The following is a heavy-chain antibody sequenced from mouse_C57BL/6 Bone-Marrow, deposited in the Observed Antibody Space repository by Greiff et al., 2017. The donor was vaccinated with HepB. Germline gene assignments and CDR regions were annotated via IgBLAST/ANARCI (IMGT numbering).Heavy chain of an antibody. V-gene: IGHV1-74*01. CDR2: IHPSDSDT. CDR3: ARSTEIYYDGNNYFDY. CDR1: GYTFTSYW. D-gene: IGHD1-1*01. J-gene: IGHJ2*01. Sequence: QVQLQQPGAELVKPGASVKVSCKASGYTFTSYWMHWVKQRPGQGLEWIGRIHPSDSDTNYNQKFKGKATLTVDKSSTTAYMQLSSLTSEDSAFYYYARSTEIYYDGNNYFDYWGQGTTLTVSS.